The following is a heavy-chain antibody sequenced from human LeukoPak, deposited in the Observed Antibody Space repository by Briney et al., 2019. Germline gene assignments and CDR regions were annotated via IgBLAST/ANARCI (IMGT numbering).Heavy chain of an antibody. CDR2: ITSRSKYI. CDR1: KFAFSSYS. V-gene: IGHV3-21*01. CDR3: ARDEETVAGLNGFDL. D-gene: IGHD6-19*01. J-gene: IGHJ4*02. Sequence: PGPSLRLSCAASKFAFSSYSMNWFRQAPGKGLEWDASITSRSKYIFYADSVKGRFTISRDNAENSLFLQMNSLRAEDTGVYYCARDEETVAGLNGFDLWGQGTLVIVSS.